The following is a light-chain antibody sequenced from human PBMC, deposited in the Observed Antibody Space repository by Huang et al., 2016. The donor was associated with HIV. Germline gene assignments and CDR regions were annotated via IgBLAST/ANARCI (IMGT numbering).Light chain of an antibody. CDR3: QQYDSFPYT. V-gene: IGKV1-33*01. CDR2: DPT. CDR1: HDITNY. J-gene: IGKJ2*01. Sequence: DIQMTQSPSSLSASVGDRVTIPCQASHDITNYLNWFHQKPGKAPKLLIYDPTNLETGVPLRFSGSGSGTDFTFTISSLQPEDIATYYCQQYDSFPYTFGQGTKLEIK.